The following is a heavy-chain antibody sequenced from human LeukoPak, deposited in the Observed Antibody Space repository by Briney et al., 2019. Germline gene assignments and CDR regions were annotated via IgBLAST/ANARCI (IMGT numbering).Heavy chain of an antibody. CDR2: INPSGGST. CDR1: GYTFTSYY. D-gene: IGHD6-13*01. J-gene: IGHJ4*02. CDR3: AREGAAEAKNFDY. V-gene: IGHV1-46*01. Sequence: GASVKVSCKASGYTFTSYYMHWVRQAPGQGLEWMGIINPSGGSTSYAQKFQGRITVTRDTSTSTVYMELSSLRFEDTAVYFCAREGAAEAKNFDYWGQGTLVIVSS.